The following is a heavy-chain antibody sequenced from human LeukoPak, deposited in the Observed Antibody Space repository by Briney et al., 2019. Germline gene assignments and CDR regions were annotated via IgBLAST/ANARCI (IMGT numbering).Heavy chain of an antibody. V-gene: IGHV3-23*01. CDR3: ARGLSGSYDLGAFDI. D-gene: IGHD1-26*01. CDR1: GFTFSSYA. Sequence: PGGSLRLSCAASGFTFSSYAMSWVRQAPGKGLEWVSAISGNGDNTYYADSVKGRFTISRDNAKNTLYLQMNSLRAEDTAAYYCARGLSGSYDLGAFDIWGQGTMVTVSS. J-gene: IGHJ3*02. CDR2: ISGNGDNT.